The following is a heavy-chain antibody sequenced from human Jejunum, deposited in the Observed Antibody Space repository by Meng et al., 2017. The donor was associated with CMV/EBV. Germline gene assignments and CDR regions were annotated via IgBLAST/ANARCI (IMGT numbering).Heavy chain of an antibody. J-gene: IGHJ4*02. CDR1: GFTFSSYW. CDR2: IKQDGSEK. CDR3: ARGRVPVGAALNY. D-gene: IGHD1-26*01. V-gene: IGHV3-7*01. Sequence: SGFTFSSYWMSWVRQAPGKGLEWVANIKQDGSEKYYVDSVKGRFTISRDIAKNSLYLQMNSLRAEDTAVYYCARGRVPVGAALNYWGQGTLVTVSS.